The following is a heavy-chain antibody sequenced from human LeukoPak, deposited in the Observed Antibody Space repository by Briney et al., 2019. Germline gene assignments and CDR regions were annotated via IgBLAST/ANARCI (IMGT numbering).Heavy chain of an antibody. J-gene: IGHJ4*02. V-gene: IGHV3-64*01. CDR2: ISSNGGST. CDR1: GFTFSSYA. Sequence: GGSLRLSCAASGFTFSSYAMHWVRQAPGKGLEYVSAISSNGGSTYYANSVKGRFTISRDNSKNTLYLQMGSLRAEDMAVYYCARVFRSPIWSGYYTALDYWGQGTLVTVSS. D-gene: IGHD3-3*01. CDR3: ARVFRSPIWSGYYTALDY.